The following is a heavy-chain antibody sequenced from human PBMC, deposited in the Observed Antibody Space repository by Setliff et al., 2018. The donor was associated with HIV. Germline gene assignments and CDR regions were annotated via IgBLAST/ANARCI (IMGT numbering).Heavy chain of an antibody. CDR3: ARLGRPYSGQGWFDP. CDR2: IYYSGNT. CDR1: GDSIFTSTYY. Sequence: SETLSLTCSVSGDSIFTSTYYWGWIRQPPGKRLEWIGSIYYSGNTHYNPSLKSRVTISVDTSKNQFFLNLSSVTATDSAVYYCARLGRPYSGQGWFDPWGQGTLVTVSS. J-gene: IGHJ5*02. D-gene: IGHD5-12*01. V-gene: IGHV4-39*01.